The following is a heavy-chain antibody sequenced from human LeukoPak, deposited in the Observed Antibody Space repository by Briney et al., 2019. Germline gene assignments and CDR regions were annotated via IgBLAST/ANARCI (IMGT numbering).Heavy chain of an antibody. CDR3: ARGVSYYGSGSYYGRRYYFDY. CDR1: GGSFSGYY. V-gene: IGHV4-34*01. CDR2: INHSGST. J-gene: IGHJ4*02. Sequence: NASETLSLTCAVYGGSFSGYYWSWIRQPPGRGLEWIGEINHSGSTNYNPSLKSRVTISVDTSKNQFSLKLSSVTAADTAVYYCARGVSYYGSGSYYGRRYYFDYWGQGTLVTVSS. D-gene: IGHD3-10*01.